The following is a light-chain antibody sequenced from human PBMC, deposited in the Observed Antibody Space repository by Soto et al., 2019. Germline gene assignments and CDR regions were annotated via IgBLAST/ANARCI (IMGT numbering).Light chain of an antibody. J-gene: IGKJ5*01. Sequence: VFSQSPCTVSLSPGERATLSCRASQSVSSRLAWYQHKSGQAPRLLISGASRRATGIPDRFSGSGSGTDFTLTISRLEPEDFALYYCQHYYGTSPISFGQGTRLEIK. CDR3: QHYYGTSPIS. V-gene: IGKV3-20*01. CDR1: QSVSSR. CDR2: GAS.